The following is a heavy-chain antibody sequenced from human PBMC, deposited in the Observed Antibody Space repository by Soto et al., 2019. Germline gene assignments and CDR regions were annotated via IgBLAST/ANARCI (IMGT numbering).Heavy chain of an antibody. CDR3: TRGRDGYNPYYFLY. CDR2: IRNDIYDETT. V-gene: IGHV3-49*04. D-gene: IGHD5-12*01. CDR1: GFTFGDYA. Sequence: GGSLRLSCTASGFTFGDYAINWVRQVPGKGLEWLGFIRNDIYDETTEYAASVKGRIIISRDDSKSMAYLQMDSLGTEDTGVYYCTRGRDGYNPYYFLYWGQGALVTVSS. J-gene: IGHJ4*02.